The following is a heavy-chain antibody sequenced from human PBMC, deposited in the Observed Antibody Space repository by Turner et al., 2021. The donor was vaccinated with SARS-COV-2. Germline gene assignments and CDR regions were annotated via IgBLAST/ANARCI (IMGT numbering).Heavy chain of an antibody. CDR2: IWYDGSNK. CDR1: GFTFSSYD. CDR3: ARQTDSSTWQTYYFDY. J-gene: IGHJ4*02. D-gene: IGHD6-13*01. V-gene: IGHV3-33*08. Sequence: VQLVESGGGLVQPGGSLRLSCEASGFTFSSYDMHWVRQAPGKGLEWVAVIWYDGSNKYYADSVKGRFTISRDNSKNTLYLQMNSLRAEDTAVYYCARQTDSSTWQTYYFDYWGQGTLVTVSS.